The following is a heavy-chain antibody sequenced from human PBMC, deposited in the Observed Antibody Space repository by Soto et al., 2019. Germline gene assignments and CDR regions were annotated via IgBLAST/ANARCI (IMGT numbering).Heavy chain of an antibody. CDR1: GYTFTSYG. D-gene: IGHD3-3*01. CDR2: ISAYNGNT. V-gene: IGHV1-18*01. Sequence: QVQLVQSGAEVKKPGASVKVSCKDYGYTFTSYGISWVRQATGQGLEWMGWISAYNGNTNYAQKLQGRVTMTSDTSTSTAYMELRSLRSDDTAVYYCARSDYDFLGGYYFDYWGQGTLVTVSS. CDR3: ARSDYDFLGGYYFDY. J-gene: IGHJ4*02.